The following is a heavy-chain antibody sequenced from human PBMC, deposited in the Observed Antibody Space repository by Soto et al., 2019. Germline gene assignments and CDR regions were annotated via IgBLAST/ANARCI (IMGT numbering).Heavy chain of an antibody. D-gene: IGHD3-10*01. CDR2: ISTYTGNT. V-gene: IGHV1-18*01. CDR1: GYTFDSYG. CDR3: VRDVSVSSGSFGGY. J-gene: IGHJ4*02. Sequence: QVQLVQSGPELKKPGAAVRGSCKASGYTFDSYGLSWVRQAPGQGLEWMGWISTYTGNTDYPQRFQGRVTMDTDTSTSTAYLDLRSLTSDDTAVYYCVRDVSVSSGSFGGYWGQGTLVTVSS.